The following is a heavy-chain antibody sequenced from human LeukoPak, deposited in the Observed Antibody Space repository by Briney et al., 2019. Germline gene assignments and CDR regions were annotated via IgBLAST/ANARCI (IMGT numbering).Heavy chain of an antibody. CDR1: GFTFRSYA. CDR3: ARDTRGESDY. D-gene: IGHD2-2*01. J-gene: IGHJ4*01. CDR2: ISSGSERT. Sequence: GGSLRLSCAASGFTFRSYAMSWVRQAPGKGLEWVSAISSGSERTYYADSVEGRFAISRDNAKNSLYLQMNSLRAEDTAMYYCARDTRGESDYWGHGTLVTVSS. V-gene: IGHV3-23*01.